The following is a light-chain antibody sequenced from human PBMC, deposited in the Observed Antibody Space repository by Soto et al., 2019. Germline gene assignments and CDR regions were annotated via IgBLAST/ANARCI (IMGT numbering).Light chain of an antibody. V-gene: IGLV8-61*01. CDR2: NTN. CDR1: SGPVFTSSY. Sequence: QTVVTQEPSFSVSPGGTVTLTCGLSSGPVFTSSYPNWYQQTPGLAPRTLIFNTNTRSSGVPDRFSGSILGDKAALTITGAQADDDSYYYCLLYLGGGIWVFGGGTKLTVL. CDR3: LLYLGGGIWV. J-gene: IGLJ3*02.